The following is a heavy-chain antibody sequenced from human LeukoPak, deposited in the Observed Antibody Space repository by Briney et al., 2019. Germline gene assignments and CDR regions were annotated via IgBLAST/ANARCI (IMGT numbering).Heavy chain of an antibody. CDR3: ARFHCSSTSCYHYFDH. D-gene: IGHD2-2*01. J-gene: IGHJ4*02. Sequence: ASVKVSCKASGYTFTSYAMHWVRQAPGQRLEWMGWINAGNGNTKYSQKFQGRVTITRDTSASTAYMELSSLRSEDTAVYYCARFHCSSTSCYHYFDHWGQGTLVTVSS. CDR1: GYTFTSYA. CDR2: INAGNGNT. V-gene: IGHV1-3*01.